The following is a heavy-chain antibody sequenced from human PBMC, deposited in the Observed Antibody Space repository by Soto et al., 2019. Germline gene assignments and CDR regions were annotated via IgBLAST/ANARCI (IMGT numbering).Heavy chain of an antibody. D-gene: IGHD2-2*02. J-gene: IGHJ6*02. CDR3: ARHVLVPAAIGGMDV. CDR1: GGSISSSSYY. Sequence: QLQLQESGPGLVKPSETLSLTCTVSGGSISSSSYYWGWIRQPPGKGLEWIGSIYYSGSTYYNPSLKRPVTISAHTSKNQFSLKLSSVTAPDTAVYYCARHVLVPAAIGGMDVWGQGTTVTASS. CDR2: IYYSGST. V-gene: IGHV4-39*01.